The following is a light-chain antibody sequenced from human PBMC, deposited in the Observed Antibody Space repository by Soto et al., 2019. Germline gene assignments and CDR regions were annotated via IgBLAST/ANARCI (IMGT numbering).Light chain of an antibody. CDR1: QNISNY. CDR3: QQSYSTSSYT. Sequence: DIQMTQSPSSLSASVGDRVTITCRASQNISNYLNWYQQKPGKAPNLLIYAASSLQGGVPSRFSGSGSGTDFTLTISSLEPEDFAPYYCQQSYSTSSYTFGQGTKLDIK. J-gene: IGKJ2*01. V-gene: IGKV1-39*01. CDR2: AAS.